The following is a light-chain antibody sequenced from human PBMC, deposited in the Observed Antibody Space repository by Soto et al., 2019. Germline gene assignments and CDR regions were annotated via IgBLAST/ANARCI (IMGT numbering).Light chain of an antibody. J-gene: IGKJ5*01. CDR3: QQRSNWPPVIT. CDR2: DAS. Sequence: EIVLTQYPATLSLSPGERVTLSCRASQSFSSYLAWYQQKPGQAPRLLIYDASKRATGIPVRFSGRGSGTEFTLTISSLEPEDFAVYYCQQRSNWPPVITFGQGTRLEIK. V-gene: IGKV3-11*01. CDR1: QSFSSY.